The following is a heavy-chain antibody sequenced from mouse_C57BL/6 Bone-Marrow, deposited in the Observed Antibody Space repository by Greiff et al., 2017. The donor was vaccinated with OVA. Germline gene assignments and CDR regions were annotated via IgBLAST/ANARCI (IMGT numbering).Heavy chain of an antibody. Sequence: VQLKESGPVLVKPGPSVKISCKASGFTFTDYYMHWVKQSHGKSLEWIGLVYPYNGGTSYNQKFKGKATLTVDTSSSTAYMALNSLTSEDAAVYYGAREVYSNPLADWGKGTLVTVSA. J-gene: IGHJ3*01. CDR1: GFTFTDYY. CDR2: VYPYNGGT. V-gene: IGHV1-36*01. D-gene: IGHD2-5*01. CDR3: AREVYSNPLAD.